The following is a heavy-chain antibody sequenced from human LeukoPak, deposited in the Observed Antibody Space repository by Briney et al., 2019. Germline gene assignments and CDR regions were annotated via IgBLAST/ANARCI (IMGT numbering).Heavy chain of an antibody. CDR1: GYSFTSYW. V-gene: IGHV5-51*01. Sequence: GEALKISCKGSGYSFTSYWIGLVRHMPGKGLEWRGIIYPDDSETRYRPSFQGQVTISADKSLYTAYLQWNSLKASDTAMYYCARRGINSPFDSWGQGTLVTVSS. J-gene: IGHJ4*02. CDR3: ARRGINSPFDS. D-gene: IGHD3-16*01. CDR2: IYPDDSET.